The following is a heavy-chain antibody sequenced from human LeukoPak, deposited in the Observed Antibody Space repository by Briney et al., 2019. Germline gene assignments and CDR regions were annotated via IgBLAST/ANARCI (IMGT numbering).Heavy chain of an antibody. V-gene: IGHV4-34*01. J-gene: IGHJ6*02. D-gene: IGHD3-3*01. CDR3: ARAPFWSLRYYYYVMDG. CDR1: GGSFSGYY. Sequence: PSETLSLTCAVYGGSFSGYYWSWIRQPPGKGLEWIGEINHSGSTNYNPSLKSRVTISVDTSKNQFSLNLSSVTAADTAVYYCARAPFWSLRYYYYVMDGWGQGRTVAVCS. CDR2: INHSGST.